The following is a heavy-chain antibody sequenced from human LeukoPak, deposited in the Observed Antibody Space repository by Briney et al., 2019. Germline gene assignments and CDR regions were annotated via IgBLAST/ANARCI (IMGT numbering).Heavy chain of an antibody. CDR1: GCTFSGSA. CDR2: IRSQANRYAT. Sequence: QPGGSLRLSCAASGCTFSGSAMHWVRQASGKGLEWVGRIRSQANRYATAYAASVKGRFTISRDDSKNTAYLQMNSLKTEDTAVYYCTRQVTYDLWSGYLGFNYYYYMDVWGKGTTVTVSS. V-gene: IGHV3-73*01. J-gene: IGHJ6*03. CDR3: TRQVTYDLWSGYLGFNYYYYMDV. D-gene: IGHD3-3*01.